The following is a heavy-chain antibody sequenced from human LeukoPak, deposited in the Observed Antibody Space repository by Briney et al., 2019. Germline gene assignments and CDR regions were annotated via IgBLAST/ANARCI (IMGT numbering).Heavy chain of an antibody. V-gene: IGHV3-15*01. Sequence: GGSLRLSCAASGFTFSNAWMSWVRQAPGKGLEWVGGIKRKSDGGTTEYAATVKGRFTISRDDSKNTLSLQMNSLKTEDTAVYYCTTDRILYCSSTSCYRGLDYWGQGTLVTVSS. J-gene: IGHJ4*02. CDR3: TTDRILYCSSTSCYRGLDY. CDR2: IKRKSDGGTT. D-gene: IGHD2-2*02. CDR1: GFTFSNAW.